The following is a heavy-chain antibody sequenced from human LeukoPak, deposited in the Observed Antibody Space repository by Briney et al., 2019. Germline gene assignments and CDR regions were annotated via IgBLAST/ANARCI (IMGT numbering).Heavy chain of an antibody. CDR1: GFTFSDHY. Sequence: GGSLRLSCAASGFTFSDHYMDWVRQAPGKGLDWVGRTRNKANSYTTEYAASVKGRFTISRDDSKNSLYLQMNSLKTEDTALYYCATLETYYYDSSGPYAFDIWGQGTMVTVSS. V-gene: IGHV3-72*01. CDR2: TRNKANSYTT. D-gene: IGHD3-22*01. J-gene: IGHJ3*02. CDR3: ATLETYYYDSSGPYAFDI.